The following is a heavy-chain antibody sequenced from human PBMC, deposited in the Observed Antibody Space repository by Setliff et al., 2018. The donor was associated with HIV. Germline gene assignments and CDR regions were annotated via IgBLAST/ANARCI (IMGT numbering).Heavy chain of an antibody. Sequence: TSATLSLTCTFSGDSISSGNYYWSWIRQPAGKGLEWIGRIYSTGSTNYNPSLKSRVTISSDTSKNLFSLKLTTVTAADAAVYYCTRDTGYILSGYRPHWYFDLWG. CDR1: GDSISSGNYY. CDR2: IYSTGST. D-gene: IGHD3-9*01. J-gene: IGHJ2*01. V-gene: IGHV4-61*02. CDR3: TRDTGYILSGYRPHWYFDL.